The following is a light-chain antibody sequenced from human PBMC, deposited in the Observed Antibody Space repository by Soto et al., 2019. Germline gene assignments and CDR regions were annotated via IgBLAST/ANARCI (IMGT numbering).Light chain of an antibody. CDR3: QQYNNWPPFS. V-gene: IGKV3-15*01. CDR2: GAS. Sequence: EIVVTQSPATLSVSPGERATLSCRASQSISSNLAWYQQKNGQTPRLLIYGASTRAAGIPARFSGSGSGTDFTLTISSLQSEDFAVYYCQQYNNWPPFSFGPGTKVDIK. J-gene: IGKJ3*01. CDR1: QSISSN.